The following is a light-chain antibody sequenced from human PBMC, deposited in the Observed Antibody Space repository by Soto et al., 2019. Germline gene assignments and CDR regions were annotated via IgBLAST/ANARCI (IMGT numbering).Light chain of an antibody. J-gene: IGKJ4*01. CDR2: GAT. V-gene: IGKV3D-15*01. CDR3: QQYHQWPPVT. Sequence: VVMTQSPATLSVSPGERATLFCWASQIINDNVAWYQQKPGQAPRLLMYGATTRATDIPARFSGGQSGTEFTLTISSPQSEDSAVYYCQQYHQWPPVTFGGGTKVDNK. CDR1: QIINDN.